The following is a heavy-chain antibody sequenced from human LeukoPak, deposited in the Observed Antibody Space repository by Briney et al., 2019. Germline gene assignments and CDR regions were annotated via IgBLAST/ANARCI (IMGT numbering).Heavy chain of an antibody. CDR3: ARGLYCSGGSCYGPFDY. V-gene: IGHV1-2*02. Sequence: ASVKVSCKASGYTFTGYFMHWVRQAPGQGLEWMGWINPNSGGSNYAQKFQGRVTMTRDTSISTVYMELSGLISDDTAMHYCARGLYCSGGSCYGPFDYWGQGTLVTVSS. D-gene: IGHD2-15*01. CDR1: GYTFTGYF. CDR2: INPNSGGS. J-gene: IGHJ4*02.